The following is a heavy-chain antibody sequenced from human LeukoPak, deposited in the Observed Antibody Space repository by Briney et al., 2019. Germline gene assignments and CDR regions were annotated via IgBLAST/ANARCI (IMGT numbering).Heavy chain of an antibody. J-gene: IGHJ4*02. V-gene: IGHV4-59*01. CDR1: GGSISSYY. D-gene: IGHD6-13*01. CDR3: AREGGIAAAGLDY. CDR2: IYYSGST. Sequence: SETLSLTCTVSGGSISSYYWSWIRQPPGKGLEWIGYIYYSGSTSYNPSLKSRVTISVDTSKNQFSLKLSSVTAADTAVYYCAREGGIAAAGLDYWGQGTLVTVSS.